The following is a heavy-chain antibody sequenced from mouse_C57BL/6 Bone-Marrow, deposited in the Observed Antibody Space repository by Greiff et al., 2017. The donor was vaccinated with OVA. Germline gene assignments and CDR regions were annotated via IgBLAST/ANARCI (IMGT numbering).Heavy chain of an antibody. V-gene: IGHV3-8*01. CDR2: ISYSGST. D-gene: IGHD2-4*01. Sequence: EVQRVESGPGLAKPSQTLSLTCSVTGYSITSDYWNWLRKFPGNKLEYMGYISYSGSTYYNPSLKSRISITRDTSKNQYYLQLNSVTTEDTATYYCARWSYYDYDEGYAMDYWGQGTSVTVSS. J-gene: IGHJ4*01. CDR1: GYSITSDY. CDR3: ARWSYYDYDEGYAMDY.